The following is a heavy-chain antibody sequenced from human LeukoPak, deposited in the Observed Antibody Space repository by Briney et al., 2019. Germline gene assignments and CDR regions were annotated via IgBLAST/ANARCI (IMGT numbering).Heavy chain of an antibody. CDR2: IKSKNVGGTT. J-gene: IGHJ5*02. V-gene: IGHV3-15*01. CDR1: GFTFNNAW. CDR3: TSHAAFDP. Sequence: GGSLRLSCAASGFTFNNAWMNWVRQAPGKGLEWVGRIKSKNVGGTTDYAAPVKGRFTISRDDSKNTVYLQMNSLKIEDTAVYYCTSHAAFDPWGQETLVTVSS.